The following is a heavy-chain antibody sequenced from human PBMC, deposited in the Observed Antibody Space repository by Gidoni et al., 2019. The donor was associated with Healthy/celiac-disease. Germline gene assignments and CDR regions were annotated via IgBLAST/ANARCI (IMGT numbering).Heavy chain of an antibody. CDR1: GGSFSGYY. CDR2: INHSGST. Sequence: QVQLQQWGAGLLKPSETLSLTCAVYGGSFSGYYWSWIRQPQGKGLEWIGEINHSGSTNYNPSLKSRVTISVDTSKNQFSLKLSSVTAADTAVYYCARDFAYYYDSSGYYVRSHYYYGMDVWGQGTTVTVSS. D-gene: IGHD3-22*01. V-gene: IGHV4-34*01. J-gene: IGHJ6*02. CDR3: ARDFAYYYDSSGYYVRSHYYYGMDV.